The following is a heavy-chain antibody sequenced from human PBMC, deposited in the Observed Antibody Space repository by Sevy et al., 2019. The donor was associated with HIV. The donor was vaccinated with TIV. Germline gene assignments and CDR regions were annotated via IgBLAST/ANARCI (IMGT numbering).Heavy chain of an antibody. CDR3: ANSRGRYEGSSWLYYYYIMDV. J-gene: IGHJ6*02. Sequence: GGSLRLSCAAAGFSFSRHGMHWARQAPGKGLEWVAVISNDGSEKEYAESVKGRFTVSRDNSKDTVYLQTNSLRLDDTAVYYCANSRGRYEGSSWLYYYYIMDVWGQGTTVTVSS. V-gene: IGHV3-30*18. CDR2: ISNDGSEK. CDR1: GFSFSRHG. D-gene: IGHD6-13*01.